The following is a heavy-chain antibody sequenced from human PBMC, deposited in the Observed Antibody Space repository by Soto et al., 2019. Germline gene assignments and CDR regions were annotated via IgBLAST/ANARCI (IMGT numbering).Heavy chain of an antibody. Sequence: GGSLRLSCAVSGFTFSTYGMHWVRQAPGKGLEWVALIWYDGNEKVYRDSVKGRFTISRDNSKNTLYLQMNSLRADDTAVYYCARVRFCSSTISRGYFDYWGQGTLVTVSS. CDR3: ARVRFCSSTISRGYFDY. D-gene: IGHD2-2*01. J-gene: IGHJ4*02. V-gene: IGHV3-33*01. CDR2: IWYDGNEK. CDR1: GFTFSTYG.